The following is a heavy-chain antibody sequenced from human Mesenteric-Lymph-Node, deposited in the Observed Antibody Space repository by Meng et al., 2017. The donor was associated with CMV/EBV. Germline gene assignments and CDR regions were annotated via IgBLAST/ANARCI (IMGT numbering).Heavy chain of an antibody. D-gene: IGHD6-13*01. CDR3: AKGRDISSWYGDNWFDS. CDR2: IYYNGRK. V-gene: IGHV4-39*07. CDR1: GDSITTGNYY. Sequence: SETLSLTCTVSGDSITTGNYYWGWIRQPPGKGLEWIGSIYYNGRKYYNPSLKSRVTLSVDSSTDQFSLRLYSVTAADTALYYCAKGRDISSWYGDNWFDSWGQGALVTVSS. J-gene: IGHJ5*01.